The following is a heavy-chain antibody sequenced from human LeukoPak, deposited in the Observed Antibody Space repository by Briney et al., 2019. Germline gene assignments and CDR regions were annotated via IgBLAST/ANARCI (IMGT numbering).Heavy chain of an antibody. CDR1: GDSINSLDL. CDR2: MYLSGTT. Sequence: SGTLSLTCTVSGDSINSLDLWSWVRQPPGKGPEWIGEMYLSGTTHSKPSVKSRVTISIDKSKNQFFLNLSSVTAADTAVYYCAGLVGRYSSGLYYYYFDYWGQGTLVTVSS. J-gene: IGHJ4*02. CDR3: AGLVGRYSSGLYYYYFDY. V-gene: IGHV4-4*02. D-gene: IGHD3-22*01.